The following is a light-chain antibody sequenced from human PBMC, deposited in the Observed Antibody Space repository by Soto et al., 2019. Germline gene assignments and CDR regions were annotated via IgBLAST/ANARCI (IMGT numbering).Light chain of an antibody. J-gene: IGLJ3*02. Sequence: QSVLTQPPSASGTTGQSVTISFSGSSSNIGSNTVNWYQQLPGTAPKLLIYSNNQRPSGVPDRFSGSKSGTSASLAISGLQSEDEADYYCVAWDDSLNGWVFGGVTKLTVL. CDR3: VAWDDSLNGWV. CDR2: SNN. CDR1: SSNIGSNT. V-gene: IGLV1-44*01.